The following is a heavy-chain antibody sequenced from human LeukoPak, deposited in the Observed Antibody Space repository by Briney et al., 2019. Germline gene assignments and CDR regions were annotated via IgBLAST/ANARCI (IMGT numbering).Heavy chain of an antibody. CDR1: GGSISSYY. CDR3: ARALDY. J-gene: IGHJ4*02. V-gene: IGHV4-59*12. Sequence: PSETPSLTCTVSGGSISSYYWSWIRQPPGKGLEWIGYIYYSGSTNYNPSLKSRVTISVDTSKNQFSLKLSSVTAADTAVYYCARALDYWGQGTLVTVSS. CDR2: IYYSGST.